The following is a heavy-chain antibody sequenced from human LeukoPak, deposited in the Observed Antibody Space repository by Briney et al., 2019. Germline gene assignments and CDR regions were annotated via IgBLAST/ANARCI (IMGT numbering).Heavy chain of an antibody. CDR2: ISSSGNTT. V-gene: IGHV3-11*04. CDR1: GFTFSDNY. Sequence: GGSLRLSCAASGFTFSDNYMSWIRQAPGKGLEWVSYISSSGNTTYNADSVKGRFSITRDNAKNSLYLQMNSLRAEDTAVYYCARVARGGYWGQGTLVTVSS. CDR3: ARVARGGY. J-gene: IGHJ4*02. D-gene: IGHD2-15*01.